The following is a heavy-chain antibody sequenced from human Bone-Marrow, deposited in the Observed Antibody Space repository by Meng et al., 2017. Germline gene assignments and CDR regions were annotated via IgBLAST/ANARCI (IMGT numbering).Heavy chain of an antibody. CDR1: GFTFSSYG. J-gene: IGHJ6*02. V-gene: IGHV3-33*01. CDR2: IWYDGSNK. Sequence: GESLKISCAASGFTFSSYGMHWVRQAPGKGLEWVAVIWYDGSNKYYADSVKGRFTISRDNSKNTLYLQMNSLRAEDTAVYYCSRAVGMGSYGFGSDYYYYYGMDVWGQGTTVTVSS. CDR3: SRAVGMGSYGFGSDYYYYYGMDV. D-gene: IGHD5-18*01.